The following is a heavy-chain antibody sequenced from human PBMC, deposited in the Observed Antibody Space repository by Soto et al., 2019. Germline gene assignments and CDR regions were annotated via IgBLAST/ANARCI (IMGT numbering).Heavy chain of an antibody. V-gene: IGHV1-69*02. J-gene: IGHJ3*02. D-gene: IGHD6-13*01. CDR3: ALGSWSGETFDI. CDR1: GGTFNVYT. Sequence: QVQLVQSGAEVKKPGSSVKVSCKASGGTFNVYTIIWVRQAPGQGLEWMGRIIPMLAIINYAQRFQGRVTLTADTSTTTAYMELSSLTSEDTAVYYCALGSWSGETFDIWGQGTLVTVSS. CDR2: IIPMLAII.